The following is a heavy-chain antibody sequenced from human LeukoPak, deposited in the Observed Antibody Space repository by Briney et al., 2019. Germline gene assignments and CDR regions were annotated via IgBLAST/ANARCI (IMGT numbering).Heavy chain of an antibody. CDR3: AIEEGAYYGSGTYFDY. CDR1: GFTFSSYA. Sequence: GGSLRLSCAASGFTFSSYAMSWVRQAPGKGLEWVSAISGSGGSTYYADSVKGRFTISRDNSKNTLYLQMNSLRAEDTAVYYCAIEEGAYYGSGTYFDYWGRGTLVTVSS. CDR2: ISGSGGST. D-gene: IGHD3-10*01. J-gene: IGHJ4*02. V-gene: IGHV3-23*01.